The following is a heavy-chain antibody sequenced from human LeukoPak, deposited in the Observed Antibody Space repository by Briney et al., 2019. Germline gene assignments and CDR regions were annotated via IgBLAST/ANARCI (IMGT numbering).Heavy chain of an antibody. D-gene: IGHD3-22*01. J-gene: IGHJ4*02. CDR2: INPNSGGT. V-gene: IGHV1-2*02. CDR3: ARDGDYYDGSGYTGIDY. CDR1: GYTFTGYY. Sequence: ASVKVSCKASGYTFTGYYMHWVRQAPGQGLEWMGWINPNSGGTNYAQKFQGRVTMTRDTSISTAYMELSRLRSDDTAVYYCARDGDYYDGSGYTGIDYWGQGTLVTVSS.